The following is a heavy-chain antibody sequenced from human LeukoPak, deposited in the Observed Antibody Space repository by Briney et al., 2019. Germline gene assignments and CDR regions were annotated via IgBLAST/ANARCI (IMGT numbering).Heavy chain of an antibody. CDR3: VRDKESRYFDS. CDR2: IPYDGSNK. D-gene: IGHD3-9*01. V-gene: IGHV3-30*03. J-gene: IGHJ4*02. CDR1: GFTFSTYG. Sequence: PGGSLRLSCAASGFTFSTYGMHWVRQAPGKGLEWMAVIPYDGSNKYYADSVEGRFTVSRDNLKNTLYLQMNSLRAEDTAVYYCVRDKESRYFDSWGQGTLVTVSS.